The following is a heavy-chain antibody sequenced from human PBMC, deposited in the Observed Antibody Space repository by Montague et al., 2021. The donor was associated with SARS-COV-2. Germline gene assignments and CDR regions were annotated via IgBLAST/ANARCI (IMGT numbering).Heavy chain of an antibody. CDR1: GFTFSSYS. Sequence: SLRLSCAASGFTFSSYSMNWVRQAPGKGLEWVSSISSSSSYIYYADSVKGRFTISRDNAKNSLYLQMNSLRAEDTAVYYCARGSVYNWNGDDDAFDIWDQGTMVTVSS. CDR2: ISSSSSYI. CDR3: ARGSVYNWNGDDDAFDI. J-gene: IGHJ3*02. D-gene: IGHD1-1*01. V-gene: IGHV3-21*01.